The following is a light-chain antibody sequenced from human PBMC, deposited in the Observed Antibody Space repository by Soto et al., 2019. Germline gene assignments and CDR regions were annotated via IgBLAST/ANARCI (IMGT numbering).Light chain of an antibody. V-gene: IGKV3-20*01. J-gene: IGKJ2*01. Sequence: EIVLTQSPGTLSLSPGERATLSCRASQTVDTNYLAWYQQRPGQAPRLLIFATSTRATGIPDRFSGSGSGTDFTLTITRLEPEDFAVYYCQRYGSSPLTFGQGIKLEI. CDR3: QRYGSSPLT. CDR1: QTVDTNY. CDR2: ATS.